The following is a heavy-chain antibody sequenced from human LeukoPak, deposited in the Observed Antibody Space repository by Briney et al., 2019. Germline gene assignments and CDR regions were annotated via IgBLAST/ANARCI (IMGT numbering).Heavy chain of an antibody. Sequence: PGGSLRLSCAASGFTFSSYWMHWVRQAPGKGLVWVSRIESDGTGTIYADSVRARFTISRDNAKNTMYLQMNSLRAEDTAVYYCTREGLGPWGQGTLVTVSS. V-gene: IGHV3-74*01. D-gene: IGHD2-21*01. CDR3: TREGLGP. J-gene: IGHJ5*02. CDR1: GFTFSSYW. CDR2: IESDGTGT.